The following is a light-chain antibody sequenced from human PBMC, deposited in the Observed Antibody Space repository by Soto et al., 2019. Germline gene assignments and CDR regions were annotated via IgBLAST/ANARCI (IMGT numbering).Light chain of an antibody. CDR1: QTIDNT. Sequence: EIVMTQSPATLSLSPGERATLSCRASQTIDNTLAWYQRKPGQAPRLLIYDASTRATGVPARFSGSGSGADFTLTISSLQSEDFAVYYCQQYNNWITFGQGTRLEIK. V-gene: IGKV3-15*01. CDR3: QQYNNWIT. CDR2: DAS. J-gene: IGKJ5*01.